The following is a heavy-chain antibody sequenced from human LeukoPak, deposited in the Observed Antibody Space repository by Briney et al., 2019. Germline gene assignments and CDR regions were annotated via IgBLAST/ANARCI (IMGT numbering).Heavy chain of an antibody. CDR1: GYIFISYG. Sequence: GASVKVSCKASGYIFISYGICWVRQAPGQGLEWMGWISAYSGNTNYAQKFQGRVTMTTDTSTSTAYMDLTSLRSDDTAVYYCARYGDYAPRYFDLWGRGTLVTVSS. CDR3: ARYGDYAPRYFDL. J-gene: IGHJ2*01. D-gene: IGHD4-17*01. CDR2: ISAYSGNT. V-gene: IGHV1-18*01.